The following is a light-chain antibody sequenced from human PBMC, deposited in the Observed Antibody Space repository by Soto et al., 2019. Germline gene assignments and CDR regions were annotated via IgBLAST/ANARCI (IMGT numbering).Light chain of an antibody. CDR1: TSDVGGYNF. J-gene: IGLJ2*01. V-gene: IGLV2-14*01. CDR3: CSYTASSTRVV. CDR2: EVS. Sequence: QSALTQPASVSGSPGQSITISCTGTTSDVGGYNFVSWDQHQPGKAPNLRIYEVSDRPSGVSNRFSRSKSGNTASLTISGLQAEDGADYYCCSYTASSTRVVFGGGTKLTVL.